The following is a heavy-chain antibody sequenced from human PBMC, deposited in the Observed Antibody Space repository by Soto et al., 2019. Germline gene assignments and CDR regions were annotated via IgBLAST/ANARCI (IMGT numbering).Heavy chain of an antibody. CDR3: ARGTHYDFCSGYYIHSPYFDY. CDR2: INHSGST. J-gene: IGHJ4*02. D-gene: IGHD3-3*01. Sequence: SETLSLTCAVYGGSFSGYYWSWIRQPPGKGLEWIGEINHSGSTNYNPSLKSRVTISVDTSKNQFSLKLSSVTAADTAVYYCARGTHYDFCSGYYIHSPYFDYCGQGPLDTVSS. CDR1: GGSFSGYY. V-gene: IGHV4-34*01.